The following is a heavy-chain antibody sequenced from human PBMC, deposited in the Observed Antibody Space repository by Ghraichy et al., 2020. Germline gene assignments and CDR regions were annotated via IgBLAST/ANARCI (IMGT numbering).Heavy chain of an antibody. CDR1: GFTFSSYS. J-gene: IGHJ4*02. CDR2: ISSSSSYI. V-gene: IGHV3-21*01. CDR3: APRIAAAGYFDY. D-gene: IGHD6-13*01. Sequence: GGSLRLSCAASGFTFSSYSMNWVRQAPGKGLEWVSSISSSSSYIYYADSVKGRFTISRDNAKNSLYLQMNSLRAEDTAVYYCAPRIAAAGYFDYWGQGTLVTVSS.